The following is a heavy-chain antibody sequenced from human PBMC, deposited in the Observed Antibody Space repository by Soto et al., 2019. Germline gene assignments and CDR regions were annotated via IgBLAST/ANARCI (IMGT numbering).Heavy chain of an antibody. CDR1: GFKIGNLA. J-gene: IGHJ4*02. CDR2: ISGSGGST. D-gene: IGHD1-1*01. V-gene: IGHV3-23*01. Sequence: GRLMRHSKTVVGFKIGNLAVSWVSQTKRKGLEWVSAISGSGGSTYSADSVKGRFTISRDNSKNTLYLQMNSLRAEDTAVYYCAKGTANDPRVYDYWGQGTLVPVSP. CDR3: AKGTANDPRVYDY.